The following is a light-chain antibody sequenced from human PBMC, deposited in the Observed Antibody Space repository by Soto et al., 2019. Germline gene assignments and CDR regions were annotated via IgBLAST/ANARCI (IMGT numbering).Light chain of an antibody. Sequence: DIHLTKSPSTLSASVGDIVTITCRASQSISSWLSWYQQKPVKAPKIMVYKASSLESGVPSRLSGSGSGTESTLTFSTLQPDGFATYYCQQDEAYPLTVGGGPKVEI. J-gene: IGKJ4*01. CDR1: QSISSW. CDR3: QQDEAYPLT. CDR2: KAS. V-gene: IGKV1-5*03.